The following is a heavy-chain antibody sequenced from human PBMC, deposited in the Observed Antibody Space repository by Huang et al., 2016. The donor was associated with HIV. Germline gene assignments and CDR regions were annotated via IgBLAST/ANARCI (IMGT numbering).Heavy chain of an antibody. J-gene: IGHJ4*02. CDR3: AKERRTIFGVAIGFFDY. D-gene: IGHD3-3*01. CDR1: GFSFRNYD. V-gene: IGHV3-23*01. Sequence: EVQLLESGGTLVQPGGSLRLSCAASGFSFRNYDMTWVRLAAGKAWEWVFTFSGSVGTTHYADSVKGLFTISRDKSSKTLYLHMSSLRAEDTAIYYCAKERRTIFGVAIGFFDYWGQRSLVTVSS. CDR2: FSGSVGTT.